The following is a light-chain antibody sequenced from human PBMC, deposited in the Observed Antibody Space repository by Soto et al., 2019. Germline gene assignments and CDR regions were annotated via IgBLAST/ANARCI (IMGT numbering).Light chain of an antibody. Sequence: QSALTQPASVSGSPGQSITISCTVTSSDVGGYNYVSWYQQHPGKAPKLMIYEVSNRPSGVSNRFSGSKSGNTASLTISGLQAEEEADYYCSSYTSSSTRVFGGGTKLTVL. CDR1: SSDVGGYNY. V-gene: IGLV2-14*01. CDR3: SSYTSSSTRV. CDR2: EVS. J-gene: IGLJ3*02.